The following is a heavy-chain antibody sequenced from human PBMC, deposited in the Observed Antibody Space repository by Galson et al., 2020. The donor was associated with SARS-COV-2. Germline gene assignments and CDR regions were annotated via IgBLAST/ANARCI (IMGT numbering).Heavy chain of an antibody. Sequence: SETLSLTCTVSGGSISSYYWSWIRQPPGKGLEWIGYIYYSGSTNYNPSLKSRVTISVDTSKNQFSLKLSSVTAADTAVYYCARDSDGYNPNYYYYGMDVWGQGTTVTVSS. D-gene: IGHD5-12*01. CDR1: GGSISSYY. CDR2: IYYSGST. J-gene: IGHJ6*02. CDR3: ARDSDGYNPNYYYYGMDV. V-gene: IGHV4-59*13.